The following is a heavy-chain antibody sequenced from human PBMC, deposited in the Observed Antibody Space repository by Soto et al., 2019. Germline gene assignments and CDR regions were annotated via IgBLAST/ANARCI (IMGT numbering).Heavy chain of an antibody. CDR1: GGSISSGGYY. Sequence: QVQLQESGPGLVKPSQTLSLTCTVSGGSISSGGYYWSWIRQHPGKGLEWIGYIYYSGSTYYNPSLKGRVTISVYTSKNQFSLKLSSVTAADTAVYYCASTVPPPGVRRTWYFDLWGRGTLVTVSS. CDR2: IYYSGST. D-gene: IGHD7-27*01. CDR3: ASTVPPPGVRRTWYFDL. J-gene: IGHJ2*01. V-gene: IGHV4-31*03.